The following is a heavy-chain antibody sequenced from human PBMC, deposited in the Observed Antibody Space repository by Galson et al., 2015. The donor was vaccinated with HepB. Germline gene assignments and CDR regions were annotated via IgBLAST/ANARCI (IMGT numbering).Heavy chain of an antibody. CDR1: GLTFSRYG. J-gene: IGHJ6*03. CDR2: ISYDGGNK. D-gene: IGHD6-6*01. V-gene: IGHV3-30*18. Sequence: SLRLSCAGSGLTFSRYGMHWVRQAPGKGLEWVAFISYDGGNKYYEDSVKGRFTISRDNSKNTLYLQLNSLTVEDTAVYYCAKTKGQLVYYYYMDVWGKGTTVTVSS. CDR3: AKTKGQLVYYYYMDV.